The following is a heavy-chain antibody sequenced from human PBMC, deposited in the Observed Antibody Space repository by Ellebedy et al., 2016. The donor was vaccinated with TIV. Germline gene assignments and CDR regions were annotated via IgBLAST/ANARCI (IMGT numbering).Heavy chain of an antibody. CDR1: GGSISSSSYY. CDR2: IYYSGSP. V-gene: IGHV4-39*01. Sequence: SETLSLTXTVSGGSISSSSYYWGWIRQPPGKGLEWIGSIYYSGSPYYNPSLKSRVTISVDTSKNQFSLKLSSVTAADTAVYYCARIAAAGISSINWFDPWGQGTLVTVSS. D-gene: IGHD6-13*01. CDR3: ARIAAAGISSINWFDP. J-gene: IGHJ5*02.